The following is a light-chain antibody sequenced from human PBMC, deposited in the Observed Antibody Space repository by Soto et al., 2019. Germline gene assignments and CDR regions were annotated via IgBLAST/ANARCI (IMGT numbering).Light chain of an antibody. CDR2: AAS. Sequence: TQSPATLSVSPGERATLSCSYLAWYQQKPGKSPKLLIYAASTLQSGVQSRFSGSGFGTEFSLTIRSQQPDDFGSYYCQHMRTFGQGTKVDIK. V-gene: IGKV1-9*01. CDR3: QHMRT. J-gene: IGKJ1*01. CDR1: SY.